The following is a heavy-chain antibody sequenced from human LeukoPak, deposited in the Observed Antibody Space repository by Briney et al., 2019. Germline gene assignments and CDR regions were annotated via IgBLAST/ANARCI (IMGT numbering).Heavy chain of an antibody. V-gene: IGHV3-43*01. D-gene: IGHD3-3*01. J-gene: IGHJ4*02. CDR2: ISWDGGST. CDR1: GFTFDDYT. CDR3: AKGGLRFPLDY. Sequence: RSGGSLRLSCAASGFTFDDYTMHWVRQAPGKGLEWVSLISWDGGSTYYADSVKGRFTISKDNSKNSQYLQMNSLRTEDTALYYCAKGGLRFPLDYWGQGTLVTVSS.